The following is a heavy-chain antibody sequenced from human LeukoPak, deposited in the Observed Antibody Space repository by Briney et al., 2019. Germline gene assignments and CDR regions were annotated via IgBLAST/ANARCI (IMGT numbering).Heavy chain of an antibody. J-gene: IGHJ4*02. D-gene: IGHD3-9*01. CDR1: GFTFSSYA. CDR3: ARTYDILTGYPFDY. Sequence: GSLRLSCAASGFTFSSYAMSWVRQAPGKGLEWVSAISGSGGSTYYADSVKGRFTISRDNSKNTLYLQMNSLRAEDTAVYYCARTYDILTGYPFDYWGQGTLVTVSS. V-gene: IGHV3-23*01. CDR2: ISGSGGST.